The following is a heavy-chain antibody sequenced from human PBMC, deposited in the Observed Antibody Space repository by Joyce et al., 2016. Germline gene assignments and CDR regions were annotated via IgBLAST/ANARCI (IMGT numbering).Heavy chain of an antibody. CDR2: IRKKANSYTT. CDR1: GFTFSDHY. J-gene: IGHJ5*02. V-gene: IGHV3-72*01. CDR3: NKERAP. Sequence: EVQLVGSGGGLVQPGGSLRLSCAASGFTFSDHYMAWVRQAPGKGLELIARIRKKANSYTTEYAASVKGRFTISRDDSKNSLYLQMDSLKTEDTAVYYCNKERAPWGQGTPVTVSS.